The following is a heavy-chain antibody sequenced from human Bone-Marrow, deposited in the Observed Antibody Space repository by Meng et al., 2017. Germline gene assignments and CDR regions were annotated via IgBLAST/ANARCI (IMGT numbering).Heavy chain of an antibody. CDR1: GNSISSGYY. J-gene: IGHJ4*02. Sequence: ESLKISCTVSGNSISSGYYWGWIRQPPGKDLEWIGSFHHRGRTYYNPSLKSRVTILQDASENQFSLKLSSVTAADTALYYCARGFYSDASGPFDYWGQGTLVTVSS. CDR3: ARGFYSDASGPFDY. V-gene: IGHV4-38-2*02. CDR2: FHHRGRT. D-gene: IGHD2-15*01.